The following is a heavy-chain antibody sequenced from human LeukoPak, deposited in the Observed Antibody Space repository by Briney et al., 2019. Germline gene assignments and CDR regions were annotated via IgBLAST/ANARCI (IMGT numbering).Heavy chain of an antibody. V-gene: IGHV3-21*01. J-gene: IGHJ4*02. CDR1: GFTFSSYG. Sequence: GGTLRLSCAASGFTFSSYGMSWVRQAPGKGLEWVSSISSSSSYIYYADSVKGRFTISRDNAKNSLYLQMNSLRAEDTAVYYCAGDGGYGYFDYWGQGTLVTVSS. D-gene: IGHD5-18*01. CDR2: ISSSSSYI. CDR3: AGDGGYGYFDY.